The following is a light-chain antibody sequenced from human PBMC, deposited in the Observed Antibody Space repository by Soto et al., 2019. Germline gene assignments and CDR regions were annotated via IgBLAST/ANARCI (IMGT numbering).Light chain of an antibody. J-gene: IGLJ2*01. CDR3: SSYAGSNNCVV. V-gene: IGLV2-8*01. Sequence: QSALTQPPSASGSPGQSVTISCTGTSSDVGGYNYVSWYQQHPGKAPKLMIYEVSKRPSGVPDRFSGSKSGNTASLTVSGLQAEDEADYYFSSYAGSNNCVVFGGGTKLTVL. CDR2: EVS. CDR1: SSDVGGYNY.